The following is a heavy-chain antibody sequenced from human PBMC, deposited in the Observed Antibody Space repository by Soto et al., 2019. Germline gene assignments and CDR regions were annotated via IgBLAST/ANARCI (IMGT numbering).Heavy chain of an antibody. CDR1: GGSISSVDFF. Sequence: QVQLQESGPGLVKPSQTLSLTCTVSGGSISSVDFFWTWIRQPPGKGLEWIGCVYYSGSTYYNPSLKSRVTISLDTSKNQFSLKLSSLTAADTAVYYCARDSSGYDLWVDGMDVWGQGTTVTVTS. D-gene: IGHD5-12*01. V-gene: IGHV4-30-4*01. CDR3: ARDSSGYDLWVDGMDV. J-gene: IGHJ6*02. CDR2: VYYSGST.